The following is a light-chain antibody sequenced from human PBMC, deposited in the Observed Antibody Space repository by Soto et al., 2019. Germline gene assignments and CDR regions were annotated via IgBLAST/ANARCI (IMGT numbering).Light chain of an antibody. CDR2: AAS. V-gene: IGKV1-39*01. Sequence: DIQMTQSPSSLSASVRDRVTITCRASQSISSYLNWYQQQPGKAPKLLIYAASSLQSGVPSRFSGSGSGTDFTLTISCLQPEDFATYYCQQSYITPPTFGQGTKLEIK. CDR1: QSISSY. CDR3: QQSYITPPT. J-gene: IGKJ2*01.